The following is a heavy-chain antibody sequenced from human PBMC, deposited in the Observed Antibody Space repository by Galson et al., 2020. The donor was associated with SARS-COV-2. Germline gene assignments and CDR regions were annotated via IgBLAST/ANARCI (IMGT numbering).Heavy chain of an antibody. J-gene: IGHJ3*01. V-gene: IGHV3-74*01. CDR3: AKEYYYDSSGPLDAFDF. Sequence: GGSLRLSCAASGFTFSRYWMHWVRQAPGKGLMWVSRINSDGSSTSYADSVKGRFTISRDNAKNTVYLQMNSLRAEDTAIYYCAKEYYYDSSGPLDAFDFWGQGTMVTVSS. CDR2: INSDGSST. D-gene: IGHD3-22*01. CDR1: GFTFSRYW.